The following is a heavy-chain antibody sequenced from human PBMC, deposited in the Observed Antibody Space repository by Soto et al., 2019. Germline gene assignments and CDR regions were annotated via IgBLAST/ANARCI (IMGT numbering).Heavy chain of an antibody. CDR2: INHSGST. J-gene: IGHJ5*02. D-gene: IGHD3-3*01. CDR3: ARGLIAYDFWSGYYGWSDP. CDR1: GGSFSGYY. V-gene: IGHV4-34*01. Sequence: SETLSLTCAVYGGSFSGYYWSWIRQPPGKGLEWIGEINHSGSTNYNPSLKSRVTISVDTSKNQFSLKLSSVTAAYTAVYYCARGLIAYDFWSGYYGWSDPWGQGTLVTVSS.